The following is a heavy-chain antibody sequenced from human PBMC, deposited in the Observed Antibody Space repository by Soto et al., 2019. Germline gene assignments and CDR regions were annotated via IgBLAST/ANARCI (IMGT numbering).Heavy chain of an antibody. Sequence: GGALRLSCAGSGFAPTTTPLSWFRQPPGKGLEWVTTISGTASRTYYVDSVKGRFFISRDNSKNTVTLQMNNLTVDDTAVYYCATSFRYFDNWGQGTRVTVSS. CDR2: ISGTASRT. D-gene: IGHD3-9*01. J-gene: IGHJ4*02. V-gene: IGHV3-23*01. CDR3: ATSFRYFDN. CDR1: GFAPTTTP.